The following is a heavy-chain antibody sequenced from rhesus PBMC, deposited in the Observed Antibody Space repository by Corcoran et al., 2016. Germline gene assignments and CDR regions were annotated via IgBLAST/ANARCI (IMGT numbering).Heavy chain of an antibody. V-gene: IGHV3S5*01. D-gene: IGHD4-23*01. CDR2: INSGGGST. Sequence: VQLVETGGGLVQPGWSLKLSCAASGFTFSSYVISWVRPSPGKGLEWVSAINSGGGSTNDANSVKGRFTISRDNSKNTLSLQMNSLRAEDTAVYYCAKEYSNYDYFDYWGQGVLVTVSS. CDR3: AKEYSNYDYFDY. J-gene: IGHJ4*01. CDR1: GFTFSSYV.